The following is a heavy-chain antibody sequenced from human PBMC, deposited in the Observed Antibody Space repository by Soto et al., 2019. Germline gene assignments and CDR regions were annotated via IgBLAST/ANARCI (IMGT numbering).Heavy chain of an antibody. D-gene: IGHD1-26*01. CDR2: MYSSGNT. CDR1: GGSISGFF. J-gene: IGHJ4*02. CDR3: ARHAQWEQHYYFDY. Sequence: SETLSLTCAFTGGSISGFFWSWIRQPPGRGLEWIAYMYSSGNTKYNPSLQSRVTVSVDTSKNQFSLNLTSVTAADTAVYYCARHAQWEQHYYFDYWGQGTLVTVSS. V-gene: IGHV4-59*08.